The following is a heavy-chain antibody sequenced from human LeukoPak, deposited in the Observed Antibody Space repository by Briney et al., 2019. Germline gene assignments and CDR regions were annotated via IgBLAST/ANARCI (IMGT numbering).Heavy chain of an antibody. CDR3: ARDYLAAQWLLSGGDY. V-gene: IGHV3-21*01. CDR1: GFNFSSYS. D-gene: IGHD5-12*01. J-gene: IGHJ4*02. CDR2: ISSSSSYK. Sequence: GGSLRLSCAASGFNFSSYSMNWVRQAPGKGLEWVSSISSSSSYKYYADSVKGRFTISRDNAKNSLSLQLNSLRAEDTAVYYCARDYLAAQWLLSGGDYWGQGTLVTVSS.